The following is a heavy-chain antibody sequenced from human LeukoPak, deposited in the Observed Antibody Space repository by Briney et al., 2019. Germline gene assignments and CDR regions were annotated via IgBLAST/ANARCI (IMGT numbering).Heavy chain of an antibody. CDR1: GFTFSNYW. D-gene: IGHD6-13*01. Sequence: GGSLRLSCAASGFTFSNYWMTWVRQAPGKGLEWVANIKQDGSEKYYVDSVKGRFTISRDNAKNSLYLQMNSLRAEDTAVYYCASSSSWYYFDYWGQGTLVTVSS. CDR3: ASSSSWYYFDY. V-gene: IGHV3-7*01. CDR2: IKQDGSEK. J-gene: IGHJ4*02.